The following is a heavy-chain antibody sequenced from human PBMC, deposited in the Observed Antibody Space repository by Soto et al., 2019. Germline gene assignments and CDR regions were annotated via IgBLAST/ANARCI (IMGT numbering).Heavy chain of an antibody. D-gene: IGHD1-7*01. CDR2: IIPISGAA. CDR3: ARDMTRTVVPYFDF. J-gene: IGHJ4*02. Sequence: QVQLVQSGAEVKKPGSSVKVSCTASGGTFSNYVVNWVRQAPGQGLEWMGRIIPISGAANYAQKFQGRVTITADKSTSTSYMELSSLGSEDTAVYYCARDMTRTVVPYFDFWGQGTLVTVSS. CDR1: GGTFSNYV. V-gene: IGHV1-69*06.